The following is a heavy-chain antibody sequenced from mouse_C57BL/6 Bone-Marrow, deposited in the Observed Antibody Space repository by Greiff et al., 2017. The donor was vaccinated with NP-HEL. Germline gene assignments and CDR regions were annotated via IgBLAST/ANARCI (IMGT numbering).Heavy chain of an antibody. D-gene: IGHD1-1*01. CDR1: GYAFTEYT. CDR3: ARHDFPYYYGSSSYAMDY. Sequence: QVQLQQSGAELVKPGASVKLSCKASGYAFTEYTIHWVKQRSGQGLEWIGWLYPGSGSIKYNEKFKDKATLTADKSSSTVYMELSRLTSEDSAVYFCARHDFPYYYGSSSYAMDYWGQGTSVTVSS. CDR2: LYPGSGSI. J-gene: IGHJ4*01. V-gene: IGHV1-62-2*01.